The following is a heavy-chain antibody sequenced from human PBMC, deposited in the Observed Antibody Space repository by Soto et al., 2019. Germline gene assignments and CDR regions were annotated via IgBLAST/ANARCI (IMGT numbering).Heavy chain of an antibody. Sequence: VGSLRLSCAASGFTFSSYAMSWVRQAPGKGLEWVSAISGSGGSTYYADSVKGRFTISRDNSKNTLYLQMNSLRAEDTAVYYCAKREVTMIVGSLSYWGQGTLVTVSS. CDR1: GFTFSSYA. D-gene: IGHD3-22*01. J-gene: IGHJ4*02. CDR3: AKREVTMIVGSLSY. V-gene: IGHV3-23*01. CDR2: ISGSGGST.